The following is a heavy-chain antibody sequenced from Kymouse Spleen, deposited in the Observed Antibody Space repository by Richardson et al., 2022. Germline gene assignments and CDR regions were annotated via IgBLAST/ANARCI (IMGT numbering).Heavy chain of an antibody. V-gene: IGHV3-9*01. CDR3: AKDKGYGSGSVYYYYYGMDV. J-gene: IGHJ6*02. CDR2: ISWNSGSI. D-gene: IGHD3-10*01. Sequence: EVQLVESGGGLVQPGRSLRLSCAASGFTFDDYAMHWVRQAPGKGLEWVSGISWNSGSIGYADSVKGRFTISRDNAKNSLYLQMNSLRAEDTALYYCAKDKGYGSGSVYYYYYGMDVWGQGTTVTVSS. CDR1: GFTFDDYA.